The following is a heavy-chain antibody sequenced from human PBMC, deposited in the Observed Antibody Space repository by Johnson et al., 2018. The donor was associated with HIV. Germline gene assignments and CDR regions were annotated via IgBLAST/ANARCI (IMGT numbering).Heavy chain of an antibody. CDR3: AKDMRIAARPAVGAFDI. CDR1: GFSFSGSA. J-gene: IGHJ3*02. CDR2: ISYDGSNK. Sequence: QVQVVESGGGVVQPGRSLRLSCAASGFSFSGSAMHWVRQAPGKGLAWVAGISYDGSNKYYADSVKGRFTISRDKSKNTLYLQMNSLRAEDTALYYCAKDMRIAARPAVGAFDIWGQGTMVTVSS. D-gene: IGHD6-6*01. V-gene: IGHV3-30*04.